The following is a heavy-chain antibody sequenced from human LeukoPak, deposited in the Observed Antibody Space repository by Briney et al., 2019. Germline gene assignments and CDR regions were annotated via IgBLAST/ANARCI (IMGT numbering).Heavy chain of an antibody. CDR3: ASEERDILTGYYTRHAFDI. CDR2: ISSSGSTI. V-gene: IGHV3-11*01. D-gene: IGHD3-9*01. Sequence: PGGSLRLSCAASGFTFSDYYMSWIRQAPGKGLEWVSYISSSGSTIYYADSVKGRFTISRDNAKNSLYLQMNSLRAEDTAVYYCASEERDILTGYYTRHAFDIWGQGTMVTVSS. J-gene: IGHJ3*02. CDR1: GFTFSDYY.